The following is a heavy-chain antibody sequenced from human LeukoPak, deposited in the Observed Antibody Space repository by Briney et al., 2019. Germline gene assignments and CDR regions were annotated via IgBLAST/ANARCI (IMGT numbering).Heavy chain of an antibody. CDR1: GFMFRTYA. CDR3: ARDALGAIDY. V-gene: IGHV3-30-3*01. CDR2: MSYDGSEI. Sequence: SGGFLRLSCAASGFMFRTYAMHWVRQAPGKGLEWVALMSYDGSEIQYTDSVKGRFTISRVNSKNTLYLQMNSLRTEDTAVYYCARDALGAIDYWGQGTLVTVSS. J-gene: IGHJ4*02. D-gene: IGHD1-26*01.